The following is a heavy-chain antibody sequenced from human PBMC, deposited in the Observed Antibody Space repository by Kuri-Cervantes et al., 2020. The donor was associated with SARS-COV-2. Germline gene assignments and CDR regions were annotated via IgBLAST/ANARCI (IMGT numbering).Heavy chain of an antibody. CDR1: GGSFSGYY. CDR2: IYYSGST. Sequence: SETLSLTCAVYGGSFSGYYWSWIRQPPGKGLEWIGSIYYSGSTYYNPSLKSRVTISVDTSKNQFSLKLSSVTAADTAVYYCARHYKWFGEPYYFDYWGQGTLVTVSS. CDR3: ARHYKWFGEPYYFDY. J-gene: IGHJ4*02. V-gene: IGHV4-34*01. D-gene: IGHD3-10*01.